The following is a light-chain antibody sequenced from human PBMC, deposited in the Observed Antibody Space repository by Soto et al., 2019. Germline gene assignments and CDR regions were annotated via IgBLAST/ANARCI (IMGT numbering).Light chain of an antibody. J-gene: IGKJ1*01. V-gene: IGKV1-5*03. CDR3: QHYNSYSEA. CDR2: KAS. Sequence: DIQMTQSPSSLSASVGDRVTITFRASQSISSYLNWYQQKPGKAPKLLIYKASTLESGVPSRFSGSGSGTEFTLTISSLQPDDFATYYCQHYNSYSEAFGQGTKVDIK. CDR1: QSISSY.